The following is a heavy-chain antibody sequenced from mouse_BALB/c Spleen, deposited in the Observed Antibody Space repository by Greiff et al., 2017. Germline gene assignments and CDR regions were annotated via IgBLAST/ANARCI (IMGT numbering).Heavy chain of an antibody. CDR2: IDPANGNT. CDR3: ARYDGPLGY. D-gene: IGHD1-1*02. Sequence: EVKLVESGAELVKPGASVKLSCTASGFNIKDTYMHWVKQRPEQGLEWIGRIDPANGNTKYDPKFQGKATITADTSSNTAYLQLSSLTSEDTAVYYCARYDGPLGYWGQGTTLTVSS. V-gene: IGHV14-3*02. CDR1: GFNIKDTY. J-gene: IGHJ2*01.